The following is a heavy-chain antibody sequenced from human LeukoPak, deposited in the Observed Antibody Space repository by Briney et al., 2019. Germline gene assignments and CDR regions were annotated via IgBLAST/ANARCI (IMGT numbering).Heavy chain of an antibody. CDR1: GFTVSSNY. D-gene: IGHD3-10*01. CDR3: ARDKWRGITMVRGVIDY. V-gene: IGHV3-66*01. Sequence: GGSLRLSCAASGFTVSSNYMSWVRQAPGKGLEWVSVIYSGGSTYYADSVKGRFTISRDNSKNTLYLQMNSLRAEDTAVYYCARDKWRGITMVRGVIDYWGQGTLVTVSS. J-gene: IGHJ4*02. CDR2: IYSGGST.